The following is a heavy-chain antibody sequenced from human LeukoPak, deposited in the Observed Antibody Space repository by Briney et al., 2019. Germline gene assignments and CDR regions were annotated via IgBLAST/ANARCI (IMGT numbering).Heavy chain of an antibody. CDR3: ARHVGISF. Sequence: GGSLRLSCTASGFTFSGAWMTWVRQAPGKGLEWVANIREDGTEKNYVDSVRGRFTISRDNAKNSLFLQMSNLRDDDTAIYYCARHVGISFWGQGTLVTVSS. D-gene: IGHD7-27*01. J-gene: IGHJ4*02. CDR2: IREDGTEK. CDR1: GFTFSGAW. V-gene: IGHV3-7*01.